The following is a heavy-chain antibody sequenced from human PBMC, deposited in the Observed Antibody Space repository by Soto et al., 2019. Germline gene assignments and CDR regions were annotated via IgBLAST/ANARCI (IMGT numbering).Heavy chain of an antibody. CDR2: IYYTGSA. Sequence: QVQLQESGPGLVKPSQTLSLTCTVSGGSISSGGYYWTWMRQHPGEGLEWIGYIYYTGSAYYNSSLKSRVTISVDTFKNQFSLKLTSVSVADTATYYCARVRGGFMTGGMDVWGQGTTVTVSS. D-gene: IGHD5-12*01. J-gene: IGHJ6*02. CDR3: ARVRGGFMTGGMDV. V-gene: IGHV4-31*03. CDR1: GGSISSGGYY.